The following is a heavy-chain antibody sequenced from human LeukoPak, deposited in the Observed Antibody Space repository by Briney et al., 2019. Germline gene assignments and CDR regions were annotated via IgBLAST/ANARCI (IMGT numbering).Heavy chain of an antibody. CDR2: ISYDGSNK. CDR1: GFTFSSYA. CDR3: AEDLAEMATIIDY. J-gene: IGHJ4*02. Sequence: GGSLRLSCAASGFTFSSYAMHWVRQAPGKGLEWVAGISYDGSNKYYADSVKGRFTISRDNSKNTLYLQMNSLRAEDTAVYYCAEDLAEMATIIDYWGQGTLVTVSS. V-gene: IGHV3-30-3*01. D-gene: IGHD5-24*01.